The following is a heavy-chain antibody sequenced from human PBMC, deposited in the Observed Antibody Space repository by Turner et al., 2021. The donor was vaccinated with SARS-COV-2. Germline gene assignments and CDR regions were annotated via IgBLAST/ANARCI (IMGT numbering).Heavy chain of an antibody. CDR2: ISGSGGTT. Sequence: EVQLLESVGGMVELGGSMSLSFPALALTFSSYAMSWVRPAPGKGLEWVSAISGSGGTTYYADSVKGRFTISRDNSKNTLYLQMNSLRAEDTAVYYCAKADRVMIVVVITLFDYWGQGTLVTVSS. D-gene: IGHD3-22*01. CDR1: ALTFSSYA. J-gene: IGHJ4*02. V-gene: IGHV3-23*01. CDR3: AKADRVMIVVVITLFDY.